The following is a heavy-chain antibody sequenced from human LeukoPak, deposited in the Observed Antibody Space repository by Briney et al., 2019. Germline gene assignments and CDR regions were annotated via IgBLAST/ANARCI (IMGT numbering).Heavy chain of an antibody. Sequence: ASVKVSCKVSGYTLTELSMHWVRQAPGKGLEWMGGFDPEDGETIYAQKFQGRVTMTEDTSTDTAYMELGSLRSEDTAVYYCATGVAATPVSTYYFDYWGQGTLVTVSS. J-gene: IGHJ4*02. CDR3: ATGVAATPVSTYYFDY. V-gene: IGHV1-24*01. CDR1: GYTLTELS. CDR2: FDPEDGET. D-gene: IGHD2-15*01.